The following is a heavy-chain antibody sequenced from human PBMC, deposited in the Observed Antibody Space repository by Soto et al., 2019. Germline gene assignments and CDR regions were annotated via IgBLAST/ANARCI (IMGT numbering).Heavy chain of an antibody. V-gene: IGHV1-69*13. J-gene: IGHJ3*02. Sequence: SVKVSCKASGGTLSSYAISWVRQAPGQGLDWMGGVIPIFGTANYAQKFQGRVTITADESTSTAYMELSSLRSEDTAVYYCAREYSSGYYYLRGAFDIWGQGTMVTVSS. CDR1: GGTLSSYA. CDR3: AREYSSGYYYLRGAFDI. CDR2: VIPIFGTA. D-gene: IGHD3-22*01.